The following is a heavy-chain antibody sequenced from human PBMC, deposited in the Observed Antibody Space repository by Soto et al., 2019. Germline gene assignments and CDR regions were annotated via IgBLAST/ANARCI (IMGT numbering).Heavy chain of an antibody. CDR2: IIPILGTA. D-gene: IGHD3-10*01. V-gene: IGHV1-69*10. CDR1: GGTFSSYA. Sequence: SVKVSCKASGGTFSSYAISWVRQAPGQGLEWMGGIIPILGTANYTQKFQGRVTITADKSTSTAYMELSSLRSEDTAVYYCARATMVRGPQVYWGQGTLVTVSS. CDR3: ARATMVRGPQVY. J-gene: IGHJ4*02.